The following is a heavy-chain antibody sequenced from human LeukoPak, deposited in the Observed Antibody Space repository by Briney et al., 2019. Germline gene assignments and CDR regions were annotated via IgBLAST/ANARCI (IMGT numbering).Heavy chain of an antibody. CDR1: GFTFSNAW. Sequence: PGGSLRLSCAASGFTFSNAWMSWVRQAPGKGLEWVSVIYSDGSTFYADSVKGRFTISRDNSKNTLYLQMDSLRPEDTAVYYCTNLPTYWGQGTLVTVSS. CDR2: IYSDGST. J-gene: IGHJ4*02. CDR3: TNLPTY. V-gene: IGHV3-66*02.